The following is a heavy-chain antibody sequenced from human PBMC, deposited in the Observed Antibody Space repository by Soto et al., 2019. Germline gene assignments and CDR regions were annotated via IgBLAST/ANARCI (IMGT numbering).Heavy chain of an antibody. V-gene: IGHV4-4*02. CDR2: IYHSGST. Sequence: SETLSLTCAVSGGSISSSNWWSWFRQPPGKGLEWIGEIYHSGSTNYNPSLKSRVTISVDKSKNQFSLKLSSVTAADTAVYYCARDGLYCSSTSCYTRGYYYYYGMDVWGQGTTVTVSS. CDR3: ARDGLYCSSTSCYTRGYYYYYGMDV. CDR1: GGSISSSNW. D-gene: IGHD2-2*02. J-gene: IGHJ6*02.